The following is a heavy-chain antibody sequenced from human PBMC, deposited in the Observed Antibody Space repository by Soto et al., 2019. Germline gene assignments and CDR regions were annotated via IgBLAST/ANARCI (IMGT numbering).Heavy chain of an antibody. Sequence: GGSLRLSCAASGFTFSSYWMHWVRQAPGKGLEWVSRINSSSSNINYADSVKGRFTISRDNAKNSLYLQMNSLRAEDTAVYYCAREYYYDSSGYYVPLDYWGQGTLVTVSS. CDR1: GFTFSSYW. D-gene: IGHD3-22*01. V-gene: IGHV3-21*01. CDR3: AREYYYDSSGYYVPLDY. J-gene: IGHJ4*02. CDR2: INSSSSNI.